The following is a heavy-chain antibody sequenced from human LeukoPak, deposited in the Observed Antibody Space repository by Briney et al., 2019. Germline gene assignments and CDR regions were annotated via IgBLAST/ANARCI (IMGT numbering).Heavy chain of an antibody. V-gene: IGHV4-39*07. J-gene: IGHJ4*02. D-gene: IGHD3-22*01. Sequence: SETLSLTCTVSDDSISSSSYYWGWIRQPPGKGLEWIGSIHYSGSTFYNPSLKSRVTISVDTSKNQFSLKLSSVTAADTAVYYCARVEYRGSRGYSVYCFDYWGQGSLVTVSS. CDR3: ARVEYRGSRGYSVYCFDY. CDR1: DDSISSSSYY. CDR2: IHYSGST.